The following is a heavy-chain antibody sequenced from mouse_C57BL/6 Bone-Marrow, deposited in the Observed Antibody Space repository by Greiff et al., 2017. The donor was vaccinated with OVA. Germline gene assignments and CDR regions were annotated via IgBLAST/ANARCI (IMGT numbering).Heavy chain of an antibody. V-gene: IGHV1-50*01. Sequence: VKLMESGAELVKPGASVKLSCKASGYTFTSYWMQWVKQRPGQGLEWIGEIDPSDSYTNYNQKFKGKATLTVDTSSSTAYMQLSSLTSEDSAVYYCARSPYDYFDYWGQGTTLTVSS. CDR3: ARSPYDYFDY. CDR1: GYTFTSYW. CDR2: IDPSDSYT. J-gene: IGHJ2*01. D-gene: IGHD2-3*01.